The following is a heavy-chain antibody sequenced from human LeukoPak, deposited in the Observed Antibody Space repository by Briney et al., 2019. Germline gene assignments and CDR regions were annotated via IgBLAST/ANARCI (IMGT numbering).Heavy chain of an antibody. CDR1: GGSISSYY. CDR3: ARRLGYSYGYDY. Sequence: SETLSLTCTVSGGSISSYYWTWIRQPPGKGLEWIGYIYYSGSTYYNPSLKSRVTMSVDTSKNQFSLKLSSVTAVDTAVYYCARRLGYSYGYDYWGQGTLVTVSS. V-gene: IGHV4-59*04. J-gene: IGHJ4*02. D-gene: IGHD5-18*01. CDR2: IYYSGST.